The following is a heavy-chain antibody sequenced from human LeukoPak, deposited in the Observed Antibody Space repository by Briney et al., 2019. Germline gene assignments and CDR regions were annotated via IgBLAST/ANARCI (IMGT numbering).Heavy chain of an antibody. V-gene: IGHV1-69*13. J-gene: IGHJ4*02. CDR3: ARASHYYGSGSYYND. Sequence: SVKVSCKASGGTFSSYAISWVRQAPGQELEWMGGIIPIFGTANYAQKFQGRVTITADESTSTAYMELSSPRSEDTAVYYCARASHYYGSGSYYNDWGQGTLVTVSS. CDR2: IIPIFGTA. D-gene: IGHD3-10*01. CDR1: GGTFSSYA.